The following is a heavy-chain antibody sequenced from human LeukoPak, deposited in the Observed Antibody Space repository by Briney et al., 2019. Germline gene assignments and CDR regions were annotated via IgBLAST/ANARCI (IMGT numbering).Heavy chain of an antibody. D-gene: IGHD3-22*01. Sequence: GGSLRLSCAASGFTFSDYYMSWIRQAPGKGLEWLSYISSGRGRSTIYYADSVKGRFSISRDNAKNILYLQINSLRAEDTAVYYCARDLKVEDNRGYYAFDYWGQGTLVTVSS. CDR2: ISSGRGRSTI. J-gene: IGHJ4*02. CDR1: GFTFSDYY. V-gene: IGHV3-11*01. CDR3: ARDLKVEDNRGYYAFDY.